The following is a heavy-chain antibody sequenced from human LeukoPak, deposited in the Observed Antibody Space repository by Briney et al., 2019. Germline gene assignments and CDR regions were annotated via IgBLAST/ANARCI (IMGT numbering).Heavy chain of an antibody. CDR2: INPSGGST. CDR3: ARDLAWGSGYDLDY. J-gene: IGHJ4*01. D-gene: IGHD5-12*01. Sequence: ASVKVSCKASGYTFTSYYMHWVRQAPGQGLEWMGIINPSGGSTSYAQKFQGRVTMTRDTSISTAYMELTRLRFDDTAMYYCARDLAWGSGYDLDYWGLGTLVIVSS. V-gene: IGHV1-46*01. CDR1: GYTFTSYY.